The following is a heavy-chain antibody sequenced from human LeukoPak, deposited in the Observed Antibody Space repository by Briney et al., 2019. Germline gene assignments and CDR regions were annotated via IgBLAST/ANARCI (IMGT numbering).Heavy chain of an antibody. V-gene: IGHV3-48*03. CDR2: ISSGGHTK. J-gene: IGHJ6*03. CDR3: ARDGDTVLTRGYYYYMDV. CDR1: GFTFSSYE. Sequence: GGSLRLSCAASGFTFSSYEMNWVRQAPGEGLEWVSYISSGGHTKYYAASVKGRFTISRDNAKNSLYLQKNSLRGEDTALYYCARDGDTVLTRGYYYYMDVWGKGTTVTVSS. D-gene: IGHD4-23*01.